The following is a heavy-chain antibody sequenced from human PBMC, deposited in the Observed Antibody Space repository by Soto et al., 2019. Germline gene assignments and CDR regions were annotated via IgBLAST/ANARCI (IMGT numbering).Heavy chain of an antibody. Sequence: SETLSLTCTVSGGSISSYYWSWIRQPAGKGLEWIGRIYTSGSTNYNPSLKSRVTMSVDTSKNQFSLKLSSVTAADTAVYYCARSATYYDYVWGSYRTQPPDYWGQGTMVTVSS. CDR1: GGSISSYY. V-gene: IGHV4-4*07. CDR3: ARSATYYDYVWGSYRTQPPDY. D-gene: IGHD3-16*02. CDR2: IYTSGST. J-gene: IGHJ4*02.